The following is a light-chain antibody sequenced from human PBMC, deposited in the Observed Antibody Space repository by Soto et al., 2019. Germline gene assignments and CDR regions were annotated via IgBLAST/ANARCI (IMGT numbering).Light chain of an antibody. J-gene: IGKJ1*01. Sequence: EIVLTQSPGTLSLSPGEIATLSCRASQSLTNSFIAWYQQKPGQAPRLLIYGASSRATGIPDRFSGSGSGTDFTRTISRLEPEDFAVYYCQQYGSSPRTFGQGTKVDIK. CDR3: QQYGSSPRT. CDR1: QSLTNSF. CDR2: GAS. V-gene: IGKV3-20*01.